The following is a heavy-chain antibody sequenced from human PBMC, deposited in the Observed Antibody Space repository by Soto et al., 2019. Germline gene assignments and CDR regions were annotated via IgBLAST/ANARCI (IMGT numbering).Heavy chain of an antibody. D-gene: IGHD4-17*01. CDR3: ARDDYGDYGY. CDR2: INHSGST. J-gene: IGHJ4*02. Sequence: TSETLSLTCAVYGGSFSGYYWSWIRQPPGKGLEWIGEINHSGSTNYNPSLKSRVTISVDTSKNQFSLKLSSVTAADTAVYYCARDDYGDYGYWGQGTLVTVSS. CDR1: GGSFSGYY. V-gene: IGHV4-34*01.